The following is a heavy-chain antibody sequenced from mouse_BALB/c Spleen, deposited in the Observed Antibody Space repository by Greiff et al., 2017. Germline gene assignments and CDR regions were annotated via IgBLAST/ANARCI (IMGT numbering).Heavy chain of an antibody. CDR3: ARYGYYGSSYWYFDV. CDR2: ISYSGST. J-gene: IGHJ1*01. Sequence: VQLKESGPSLVKPSQTLSLTCSVTGDSITSGYWNWIRKFPGNKLEYMGYISYSGSTYYTPSLKSRISITRDTSKNQYYLQLNSVTTEDTATYYCARYGYYGSSYWYFDVWGAGTTVTVSS. CDR1: GDSITSGY. D-gene: IGHD1-1*01. V-gene: IGHV3-8*02.